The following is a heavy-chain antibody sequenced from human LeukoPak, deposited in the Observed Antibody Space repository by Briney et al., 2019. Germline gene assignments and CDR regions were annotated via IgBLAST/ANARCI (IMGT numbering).Heavy chain of an antibody. J-gene: IGHJ3*02. V-gene: IGHV4-34*01. D-gene: IGHD3-22*01. Sequence: SETLSLTCAVYGGSFSGYYWSWIRQPPGKGLEWIGEISHSGSTNYNPSLKSRVTISVDTSKNQFSLKLSSVTAADTAVYYCARGGYYYVLDAFDIWGQGTMVTVSS. CDR3: ARGGYYYVLDAFDI. CDR2: ISHSGST. CDR1: GGSFSGYY.